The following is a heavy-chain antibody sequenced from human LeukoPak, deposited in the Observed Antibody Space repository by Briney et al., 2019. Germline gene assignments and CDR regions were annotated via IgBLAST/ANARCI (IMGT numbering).Heavy chain of an antibody. CDR3: ARVVAAAGNAQYNWFDP. Sequence: PSETLSFTCTVSGGSISSYYWSWIRQPAGKGLEWIGRIYTSGSTNYNPSLKSRVTMSVDTSKNQFSLKLSSVTAADTAVYYCARVVAAAGNAQYNWFDPWGQGTLVTVSS. CDR1: GGSISSYY. J-gene: IGHJ5*02. CDR2: IYTSGST. V-gene: IGHV4-4*07. D-gene: IGHD6-13*01.